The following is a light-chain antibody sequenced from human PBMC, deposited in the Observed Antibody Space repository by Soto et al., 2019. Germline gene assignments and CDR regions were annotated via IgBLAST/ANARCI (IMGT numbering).Light chain of an antibody. CDR1: QSVSSYY. CDR2: AAS. J-gene: IGKJ1*01. V-gene: IGKV3-20*01. Sequence: EFVLTQSPATLSLSPWERATLSCRASQSVSSYYLAWYQQKPGQAPRLLIYAASSRATGIPDRFSGGGSGTDFTLTISRLEPEDFAVYYCQQRGSSPRTFGQGTKVDIK. CDR3: QQRGSSPRT.